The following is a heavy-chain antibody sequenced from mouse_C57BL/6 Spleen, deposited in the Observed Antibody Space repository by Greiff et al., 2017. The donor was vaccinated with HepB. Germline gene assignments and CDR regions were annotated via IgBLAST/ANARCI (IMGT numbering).Heavy chain of an antibody. J-gene: IGHJ1*03. D-gene: IGHD1-1*01. CDR3: ASPHYYGSSYWYFDV. V-gene: IGHV14-2*01. CDR1: GFNIKDYY. CDR2: IDPEDGET. Sequence: VQLKQSGAELVKPGASVKLSCTASGFNIKDYYMHWVKQRTEQGLEWIGRIDPEDGETKYAPKFQGKATITADTSSNTAYLQLSSLTSEDTGVYYCASPHYYGSSYWYFDVWGTGTTVTVSS.